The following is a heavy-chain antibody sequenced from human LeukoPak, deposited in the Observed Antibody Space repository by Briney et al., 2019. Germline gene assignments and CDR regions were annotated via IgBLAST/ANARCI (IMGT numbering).Heavy chain of an antibody. CDR1: VYTFTGYY. V-gene: IGHV1-2*02. Sequence: ASVKVSCKASVYTFTGYYMHWVRQAPGQGLEWMGWINPDTGGTNYAQKFQGRVTMTRDTSISTAYMELSGLRSDDTAVYYCAREGVVKGTDVWGQGTTVTVSS. J-gene: IGHJ6*02. CDR2: INPDTGGT. CDR3: AREGVVKGTDV.